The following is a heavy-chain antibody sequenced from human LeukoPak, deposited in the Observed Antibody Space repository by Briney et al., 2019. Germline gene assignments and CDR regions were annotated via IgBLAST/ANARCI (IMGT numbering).Heavy chain of an antibody. CDR1: GGSIDSTNW. V-gene: IGHV4/OR15-8*01. Sequence: SETLSLTCDVSGGSIDSTNWWNWVRQPPGKGLEWIGEIHHDGRINYNPSLKSRVTLSVDKSRNQFSLRLNSVTAADTAMYYCARSHDHLWGNYPDYWGQGTLVTVSS. CDR2: IHHDGRI. CDR3: ARSHDHLWGNYPDY. J-gene: IGHJ4*02. D-gene: IGHD3-16*02.